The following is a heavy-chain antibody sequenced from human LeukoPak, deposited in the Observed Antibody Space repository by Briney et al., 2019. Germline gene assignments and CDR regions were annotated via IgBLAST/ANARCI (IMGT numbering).Heavy chain of an antibody. Sequence: GGSLRLSCAASGFTFSDYYMSWIRQAPGKGLEWVSYISSSGSTIYYADSVKGRFTISRDNAKNSLYLQMNSLRAEDTAVYYCAGPIRGYSGYDSVDFYGMDVWGQGTTVTVSS. CDR3: AGPIRGYSGYDSVDFYGMDV. J-gene: IGHJ6*02. CDR1: GFTFSDYY. CDR2: ISSSGSTI. V-gene: IGHV3-11*01. D-gene: IGHD5-12*01.